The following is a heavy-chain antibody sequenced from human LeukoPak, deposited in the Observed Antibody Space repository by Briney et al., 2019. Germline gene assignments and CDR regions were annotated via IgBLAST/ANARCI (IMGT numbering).Heavy chain of an antibody. CDR3: ARNGGIAAAGSPYYFDY. D-gene: IGHD6-13*01. CDR1: GGSVSSGSYY. J-gene: IGHJ4*02. Sequence: PSETLSLTCTVSGGSVSSGSYYWSWIRQSPGKGLEWIGYIYYSGSTNYNPSLKSRVTISVDTSKNQFSLKVSSVTAADTAVYYCARNGGIAAAGSPYYFDYWGQGTLVTVSS. V-gene: IGHV4-61*01. CDR2: IYYSGST.